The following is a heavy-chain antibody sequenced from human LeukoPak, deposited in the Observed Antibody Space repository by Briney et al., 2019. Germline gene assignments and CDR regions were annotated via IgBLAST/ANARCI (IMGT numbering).Heavy chain of an antibody. CDR2: IYYSGST. Sequence: SETLSLTCTVSGGSISSSSYYWGWIRQPPGKGLEWIGSIYYSGSTYYNPSLKSRVTISVDTSKNQFSLKLSSVTAADTAVYFCARGHDYGDYGLDYWGQGTLVTVSS. V-gene: IGHV4-39*07. D-gene: IGHD4-17*01. CDR3: ARGHDYGDYGLDY. CDR1: GGSISSSSYY. J-gene: IGHJ4*02.